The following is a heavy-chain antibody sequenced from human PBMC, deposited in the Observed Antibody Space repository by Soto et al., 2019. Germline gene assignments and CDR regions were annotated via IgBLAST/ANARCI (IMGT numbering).Heavy chain of an antibody. Sequence: SETLSLTCTVSGGSISSGGYYWSWIRQHPGKGLEWIGYIYYSGSTYYNPSLKSRITKSVDTSKNQFSLKLSSVTAADSAVYYCARVSYDFWSGYSDFDYWGQGTLVTVSS. D-gene: IGHD3-3*01. CDR1: GGSISSGGYY. J-gene: IGHJ4*02. CDR3: ARVSYDFWSGYSDFDY. V-gene: IGHV4-31*03. CDR2: IYYSGST.